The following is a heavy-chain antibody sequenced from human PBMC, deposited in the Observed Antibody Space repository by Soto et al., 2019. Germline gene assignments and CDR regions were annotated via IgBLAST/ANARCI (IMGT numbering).Heavy chain of an antibody. V-gene: IGHV1-18*04. J-gene: IGHJ6*02. CDR3: ARDSSIAVASYYYYYYCMDV. CDR1: GYTFTSYG. CDR2: ISAYNGNT. Sequence: QVQLVQSGAEVKKPGASVKVSCKASGYTFTSYGISWVRQAPGQGLEWMGWISAYNGNTNYAQKLQGRVTMTTDTSTSTAYMELRSLRSDDTAVYYCARDSSIAVASYYYYYYCMDVWGQGTTVTVSS. D-gene: IGHD6-19*01.